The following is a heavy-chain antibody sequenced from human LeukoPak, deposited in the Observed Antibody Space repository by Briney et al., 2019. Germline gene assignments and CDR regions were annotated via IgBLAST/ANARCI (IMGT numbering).Heavy chain of an antibody. CDR1: GLTFTIYG. V-gene: IGHV3-48*03. D-gene: IGHD6-19*01. Sequence: GGSLRLSCPASGLTFTIYGMNWVRQAPGKGLEWVSYISSSGSTIYYADSVKGRFTISRDNAKNSLYLQMNSLRAEDTAVYYCARDRGSGWYVDYWGQGTLVTVSS. CDR2: ISSSGSTI. J-gene: IGHJ4*02. CDR3: ARDRGSGWYVDY.